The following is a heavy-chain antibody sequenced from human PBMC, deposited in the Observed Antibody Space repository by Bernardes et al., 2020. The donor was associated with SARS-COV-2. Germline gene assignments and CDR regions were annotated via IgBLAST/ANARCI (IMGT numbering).Heavy chain of an antibody. V-gene: IGHV3-74*01. J-gene: IGHJ4*02. CDR1: GFTFSTYW. CDR2: MNSDGTTI. Sequence: GGSLRLSCAASGFTFSTYWMHWVRQAPGKGLVWVSRMNSDGTTINYADSVKGRFTISRDNAKNTLYLEMNSLRAEDTAVYYCATAGFFYFDNWGQGTLVTVSS. CDR3: ATAGFFYFDN.